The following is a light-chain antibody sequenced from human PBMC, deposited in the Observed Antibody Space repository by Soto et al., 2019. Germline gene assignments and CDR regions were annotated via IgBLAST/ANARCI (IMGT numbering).Light chain of an antibody. CDR3: QQRNYWPIT. J-gene: IGKJ5*01. Sequence: EIVVTQSPATLSLSPGEGATLSCRASQSVTNYLAWYQHKPGRAPRLLIYDASNRATGIPARFSGSGSGTDFTLTVSSLEPEDFAVYYCQQRNYWPITFGQGTRLEIK. V-gene: IGKV3-11*01. CDR2: DAS. CDR1: QSVTNY.